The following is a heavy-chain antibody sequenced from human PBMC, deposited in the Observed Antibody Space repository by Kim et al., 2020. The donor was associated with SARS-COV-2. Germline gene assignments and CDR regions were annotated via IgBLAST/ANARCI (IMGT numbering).Heavy chain of an antibody. D-gene: IGHD3-22*01. Sequence: GGSLRLSCAASGFSFSSCAMNWVRQAPGKGLEWVSSISHDGSSSHYADAVKGRFTISREDSKNTQYLQMNSLSGEDTARYYCETDLWDDSGMDGWGRGTTVTVSS. J-gene: IGHJ6*02. CDR1: GFSFSSCA. CDR2: ISHDGSSS. CDR3: ETDLWDDSGMDG. V-gene: IGHV3-23*01.